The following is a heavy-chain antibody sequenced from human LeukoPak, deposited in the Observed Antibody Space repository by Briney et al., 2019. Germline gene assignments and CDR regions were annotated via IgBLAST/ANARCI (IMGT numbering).Heavy chain of an antibody. D-gene: IGHD3-16*01. Sequence: GGSLRLSCAASGFTFDSYAMRWVRQAPGKGLEWVSGISCNGGSTYYADSVKGRFTISRDNSKNSLYLQMNSLRAEDTAVYYCAKNLGRYYFDYWGQGTLVTVPS. V-gene: IGHV3-23*01. CDR2: ISCNGGST. CDR1: GFTFDSYA. CDR3: AKNLGRYYFDY. J-gene: IGHJ4*02.